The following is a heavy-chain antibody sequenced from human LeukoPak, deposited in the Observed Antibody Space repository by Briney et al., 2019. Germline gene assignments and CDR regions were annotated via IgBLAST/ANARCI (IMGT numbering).Heavy chain of an antibody. V-gene: IGHV1-24*01. Sequence: AASVKVSCKVSGYTLTELSMHWVRQAPGKGLEWMGGFDPEDGETIYAQKFQGRVTMTEDTSTDTAYTELSSLRSEDTAVYYCATASIAAAGGVYYFDYWGQGTLVTVSS. CDR2: FDPEDGET. J-gene: IGHJ4*02. CDR3: ATASIAAAGGVYYFDY. CDR1: GYTLTELS. D-gene: IGHD6-13*01.